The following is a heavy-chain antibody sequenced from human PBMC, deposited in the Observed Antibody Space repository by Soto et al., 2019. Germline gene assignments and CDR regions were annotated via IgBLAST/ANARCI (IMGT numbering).Heavy chain of an antibody. CDR3: AKDRGRAGGVRYNWFDP. V-gene: IGHV3-23*01. J-gene: IGHJ5*02. CDR1: GFTFSSYA. D-gene: IGHD3-16*01. CDR2: ISGSGGST. Sequence: GGSLRLSCAASGFTFSSYAMSWVRQAPGKGLEWVSAISGSGGSTYYADSVKGRFTISRDNSKNTLYLQMNSLRAEDTAVYYCAKDRGRAGGVRYNWFDPWGQGTLVTVSS.